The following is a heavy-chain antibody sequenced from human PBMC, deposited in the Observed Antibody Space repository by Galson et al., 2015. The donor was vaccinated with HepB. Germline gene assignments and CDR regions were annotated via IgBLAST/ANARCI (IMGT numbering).Heavy chain of an antibody. Sequence: QSGAEVKKPGESLEISCKGSGYSFSSFWIGWVRQMPGKGLEWMGIIHPGDSDTRYSPSFQGQVTISADKSIDTAYLHWSSLKASDTAVFYCARRSQFSDFWNGDRTGWFDPWGQGTLVTVSS. V-gene: IGHV5-51*01. CDR2: IHPGDSDT. D-gene: IGHD3-3*01. J-gene: IGHJ5*02. CDR1: GYSFSSFW. CDR3: ARRSQFSDFWNGDRTGWFDP.